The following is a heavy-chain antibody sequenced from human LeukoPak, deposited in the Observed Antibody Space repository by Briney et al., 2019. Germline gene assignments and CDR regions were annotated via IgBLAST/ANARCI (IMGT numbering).Heavy chain of an antibody. CDR3: AKDSILYGDYIPYYFDY. CDR1: GFTFSSYG. D-gene: IGHD4-17*01. Sequence: GGSLRLSCAASGFTFSSYGMSWVRQASGKGLEWVSAISGSGGSTYYADFLKGRFTISRDNSKNTMYLQMNSLRAEDMALYYCAKDSILYGDYIPYYFDYWGQGTLVTVSS. V-gene: IGHV3-23*01. J-gene: IGHJ4*02. CDR2: ISGSGGST.